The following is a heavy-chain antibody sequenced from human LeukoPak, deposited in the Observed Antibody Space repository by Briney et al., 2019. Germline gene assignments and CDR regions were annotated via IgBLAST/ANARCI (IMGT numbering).Heavy chain of an antibody. CDR3: ATDLGLYNWNYVLDY. Sequence: ASVKVSCKVSGYTLTELSMHWVRQAPGKGLEWMGGFDPEDGETIHAQKFQGRVTMTEDTSTDTAYMELSSLRSEDTAVYYCATDLGLYNWNYVLDYWGQGTLVTVSS. CDR1: GYTLTELS. J-gene: IGHJ4*02. D-gene: IGHD1-7*01. V-gene: IGHV1-24*01. CDR2: FDPEDGET.